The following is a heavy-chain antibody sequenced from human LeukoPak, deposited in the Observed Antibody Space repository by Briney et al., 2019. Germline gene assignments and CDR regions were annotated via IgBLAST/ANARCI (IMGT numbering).Heavy chain of an antibody. V-gene: IGHV3-7*01. CDR3: GRDYHDDTASLFDY. CDR2: ITQDGSEK. J-gene: IGHJ4*02. Sequence: GRSLRLSCASPGFTFSSNWMSWVRQAPGKGLEWVANITQDGSEKYYVESVKGRFTISRDNAKNSLYLQMNSLRAEDTAVYYCGRDYHDDTASLFDYWGQGTLVTVSS. CDR1: GFTFSSNW. D-gene: IGHD5-18*01.